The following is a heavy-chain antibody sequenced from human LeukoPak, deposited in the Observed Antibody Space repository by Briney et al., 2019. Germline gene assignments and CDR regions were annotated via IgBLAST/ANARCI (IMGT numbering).Heavy chain of an antibody. D-gene: IGHD2-2*02. Sequence: GASVKVSCKASGYTFTGYYIHWVRQAPGQGLEWMGWINPNSGGTNYAQKFQGRVTMSRDTSISTAYMELTRLRSDDTAVYYCARVDTVVVPTGITWFDPWGQGILVTVSS. CDR3: ARVDTVVVPTGITWFDP. CDR2: INPNSGGT. CDR1: GYTFTGYY. V-gene: IGHV1-2*02. J-gene: IGHJ5*02.